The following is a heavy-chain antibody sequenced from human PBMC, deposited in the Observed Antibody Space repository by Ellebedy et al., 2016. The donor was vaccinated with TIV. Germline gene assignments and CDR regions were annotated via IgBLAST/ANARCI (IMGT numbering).Heavy chain of an antibody. J-gene: IGHJ5*02. CDR1: GGSISSGDHA. CDR3: PRATAVGFDP. D-gene: IGHD4-23*01. Sequence: MPSETLSLTCSVSGGSISSGDHALTWIRQPPGKGLEWIGFIYYSGNTDYNPSLKSRVAMSVDTSKTQFSLKLTSVTAADTAVHYCPRATAVGFDPWGQGALVTVSS. CDR2: IYYSGNT. V-gene: IGHV4-30-4*01.